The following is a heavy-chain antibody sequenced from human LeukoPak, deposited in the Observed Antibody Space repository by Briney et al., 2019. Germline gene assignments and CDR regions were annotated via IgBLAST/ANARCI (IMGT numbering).Heavy chain of an antibody. Sequence: GGSLRLSCAASGFTFNSYGMHWVRQAPGKGLEWVAVIWYDGSNKYYADSVKGRFTISRDNSKNTLYLQMNSLRAEDTAVYYCARDGSGYDLMLHLNGWFDPWGQGTLVTVSS. J-gene: IGHJ5*02. D-gene: IGHD5-12*01. CDR2: IWYDGSNK. V-gene: IGHV3-33*01. CDR1: GFTFNSYG. CDR3: ARDGSGYDLMLHLNGWFDP.